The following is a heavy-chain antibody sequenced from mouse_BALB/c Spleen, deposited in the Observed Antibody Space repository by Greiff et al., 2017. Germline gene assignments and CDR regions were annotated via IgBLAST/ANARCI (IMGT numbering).Heavy chain of an antibody. CDR3: ARRVRLAWFAY. CDR2: IYPGDGDT. V-gene: IGHV1-80*01. D-gene: IGHD2-14*01. CDR1: GYAFSSYW. Sequence: QVQLQQSGAELVRPGSSVKISCKASGYAFSSYWMNWVKQRPGQGLEWIGQIYPGDGDTNYNGKFKGKATLTADKSSSTAYMQLSSLTSEDSAVYFCARRVRLAWFAYWGQGTLVTVSA. J-gene: IGHJ3*01.